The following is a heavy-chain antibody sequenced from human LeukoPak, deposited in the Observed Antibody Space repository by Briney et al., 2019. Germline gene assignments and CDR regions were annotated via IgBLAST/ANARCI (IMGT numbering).Heavy chain of an antibody. CDR2: INHSGST. J-gene: IGHJ6*03. Sequence: SETLSLTCAVYGGSFSGYYWSWIRQPPGKGLEWIGEINHSGSTNYNPSLKSRVTISVDTSKNQFSLKLSSVTAADTAVYYCARASLGYCTNGVCFSYYYYMDVWGKGTTVTVSS. V-gene: IGHV4-34*01. CDR3: ARASLGYCTNGVCFSYYYYMDV. D-gene: IGHD2-8*01. CDR1: GGSFSGYY.